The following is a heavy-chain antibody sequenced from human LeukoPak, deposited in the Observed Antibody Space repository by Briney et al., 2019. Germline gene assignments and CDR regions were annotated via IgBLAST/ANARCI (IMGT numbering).Heavy chain of an antibody. CDR3: SRSLADYFDSSGYFAY. CDR2: IKEDGSEK. D-gene: IGHD3-22*01. Sequence: QTGGSLRLSCVASGFTFGSFWMSWVRQAPGKGPEWVANIKEDGSEKYYVDSVRGRFTISRDNAKNTLYLQMNSLRAEDTAVYYCSRSLADYFDSSGYFAYWGQGTLVTVSS. V-gene: IGHV3-7*01. CDR1: GFTFGSFW. J-gene: IGHJ4*02.